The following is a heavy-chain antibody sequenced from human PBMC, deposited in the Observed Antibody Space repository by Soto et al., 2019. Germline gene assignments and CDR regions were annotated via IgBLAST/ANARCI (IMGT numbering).Heavy chain of an antibody. D-gene: IGHD1-1*01. V-gene: IGHV1-18*01. CDR1: GYTFTSYG. CDR2: ISAHNGNT. J-gene: IGHJ4*02. CDR3: ARGRYGDY. Sequence: QVHLVQSGAEVKKPGASVKVSCKASGYTFTSYGITWVRQAPGQGLEWMGWISAHNGNTDYAQKLQGRVIVTRDTSTSTAYMELRSLISDDTAVYYCARGRYGDYWGQGALVMVCS.